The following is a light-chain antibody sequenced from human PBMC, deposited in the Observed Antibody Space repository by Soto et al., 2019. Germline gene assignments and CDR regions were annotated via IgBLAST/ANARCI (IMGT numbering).Light chain of an antibody. Sequence: QSALTQPASGSGSPGQSITISCTGTSSDVGGYNYVSWYQQHPGKAPKLMIYDVSNRPSGVSNRFSGSKSGNTASLTISGLQAEDGADYYCSSYTSRTTDVFGTGTKVTVL. V-gene: IGLV2-14*03. CDR3: SSYTSRTTDV. J-gene: IGLJ1*01. CDR1: SSDVGGYNY. CDR2: DVS.